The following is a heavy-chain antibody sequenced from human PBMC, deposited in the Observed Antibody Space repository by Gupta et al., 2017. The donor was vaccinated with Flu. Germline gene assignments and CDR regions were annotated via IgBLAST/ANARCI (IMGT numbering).Heavy chain of an antibody. J-gene: IGHJ4*02. CDR2: INRGGST. D-gene: IGHD6-13*01. CDR3: ARGTYSSSWYSTFDQ. CDR1: YV. V-gene: IGHV4-34*01. Sequence: YVWTWIRQAPGKGLEWIGEINRGGSTNYNPSRKSRVTISVDTSKKQFYLNLNSVSAADTAVYYCARGTYSSSWYSTFDQWVQGTLVTVST.